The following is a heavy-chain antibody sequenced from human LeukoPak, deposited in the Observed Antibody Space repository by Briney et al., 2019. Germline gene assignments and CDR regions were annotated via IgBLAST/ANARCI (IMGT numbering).Heavy chain of an antibody. V-gene: IGHV3-20*04. Sequence: GGSLRLSCIASGFTFDEYGMSWVRQAPGKGLEWVSGINWNGGSTVYADSVKGRFTISRDNGKNSLYLQMNSLRAEDTALYYCARERGCSGGSCYSGNWFDPWGQGTLVTVSS. CDR1: GFTFDEYG. J-gene: IGHJ5*02. CDR3: ARERGCSGGSCYSGNWFDP. D-gene: IGHD2-15*01. CDR2: INWNGGST.